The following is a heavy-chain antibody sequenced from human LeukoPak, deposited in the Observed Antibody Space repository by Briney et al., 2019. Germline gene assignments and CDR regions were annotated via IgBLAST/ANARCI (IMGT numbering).Heavy chain of an antibody. CDR2: INHSGST. J-gene: IGHJ4*02. CDR3: ARGRGYIFFDY. Sequence: SETLSLTCTVSGASTSSSTYYWSWIRQPPGKGLEWIGEINHSGSTNYNPSLKSRVTISVDTSKNQFSLKLSSVTAADTAVYYCARGRGYIFFDYWGQGTLVTVSS. V-gene: IGHV4-39*07. CDR1: GASTSSSTYY. D-gene: IGHD6-25*01.